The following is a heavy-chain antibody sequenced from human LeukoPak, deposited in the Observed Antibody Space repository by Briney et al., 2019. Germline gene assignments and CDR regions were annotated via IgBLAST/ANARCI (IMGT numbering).Heavy chain of an antibody. CDR2: INHSGST. V-gene: IGHV4-34*01. CDR3: ARKQKALYYYGSGSYFNWFDP. D-gene: IGHD3-10*01. J-gene: IGHJ5*02. Sequence: PSETLSLTCTVSGGSISSYYWSWIRQPAGKGLEWIGEINHSGSTNYNPSLKSRVTISVDTSKNQFSLKLSSVTAADTAVYYCARKQKALYYYGSGSYFNWFDPWGQGTLVTVSS. CDR1: GGSISSYY.